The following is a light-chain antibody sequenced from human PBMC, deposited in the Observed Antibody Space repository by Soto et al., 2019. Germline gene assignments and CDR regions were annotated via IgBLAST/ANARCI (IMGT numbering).Light chain of an antibody. CDR3: QHLDGHPRA. CDR1: QDISNY. CDR2: VAF. J-gene: IGKJ1*01. V-gene: IGKV1-9*01. Sequence: IQLTQSPSSLSASVGDRVTITCRASQDISNYLAWYQQKPGKAPSLLIYVAFTLQTGVPSRFSGSGSGTDFTLTISSLQPEGFATYYCQHLDGHPRAFCQGTKVEIK.